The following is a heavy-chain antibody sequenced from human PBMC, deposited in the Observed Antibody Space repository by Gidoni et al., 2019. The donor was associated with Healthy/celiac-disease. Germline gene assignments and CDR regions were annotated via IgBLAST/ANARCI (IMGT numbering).Heavy chain of an antibody. CDR3: TTLLHCSGGSCYSD. V-gene: IGHV3-15*01. CDR1: GFTFSTAW. CDR2: IKSKTDGGTT. J-gene: IGHJ4*02. Sequence: EVQLVESGGGLVKPGGSLRLSCAASGFTFSTAWMGWVRQAPGKGLGWVGSIKSKTDGGTTDCAAPVKGRFTISRDDSKNTLYLQMNSLKTEDTAVFYCTTLLHCSGGSCYSDWGQGTLVTVSS. D-gene: IGHD2-15*01.